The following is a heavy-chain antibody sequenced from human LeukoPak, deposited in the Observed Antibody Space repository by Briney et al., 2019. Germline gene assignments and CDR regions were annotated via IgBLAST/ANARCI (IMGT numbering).Heavy chain of an antibody. J-gene: IGHJ4*02. V-gene: IGHV3-23*01. CDR1: GFTFGRYA. CDR3: GRDLANYYGSGSYQGGDY. CDR2: ISGSGGTI. Sequence: GGSLRLSCAASGFTFGRYAMSWVRQAPGKGLEWVSGISGSGGTIYYADSVKGRFTISRDNAKNSLYPQMNSLRAEDTAVYYCGRDLANYYGSGSYQGGDYWGQGTLVTVSS. D-gene: IGHD3-10*01.